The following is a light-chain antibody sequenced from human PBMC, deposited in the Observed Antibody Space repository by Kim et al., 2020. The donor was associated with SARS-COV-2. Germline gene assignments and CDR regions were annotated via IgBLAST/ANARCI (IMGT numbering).Light chain of an antibody. CDR3: QAWDSSRV. CDR2: QDS. V-gene: IGLV3-1*01. Sequence: SYELTRPPSVSVSPGQTASITCSGDKLGDKYACWYQQKPGQSPVLVIYQDSKRPSGIPERFSGSNSGNTATLTISGTQAMDEADYYCQAWDSSRVFGGGTQLTVL. CDR1: KLGDKY. J-gene: IGLJ3*02.